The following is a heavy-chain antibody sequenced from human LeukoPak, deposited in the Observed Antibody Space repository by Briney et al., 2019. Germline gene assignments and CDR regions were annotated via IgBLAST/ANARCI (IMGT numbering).Heavy chain of an antibody. V-gene: IGHV1-18*01. CDR1: GYTFTSYG. J-gene: IGHJ6*02. Sequence: ASVKVSCKASGYTFTSYGFSWVRQAPGQGLEWMGWISAYNGNTNYAQKLQGRVTMTTDTSTSTAYMELRSLRSDDTAVYYCARDSRKADYYGMDVWGQGTTVTVSS. CDR3: ARDSRKADYYGMDV. CDR2: ISAYNGNT.